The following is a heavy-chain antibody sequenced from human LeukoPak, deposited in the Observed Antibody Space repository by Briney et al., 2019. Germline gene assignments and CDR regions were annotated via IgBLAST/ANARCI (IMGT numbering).Heavy chain of an antibody. V-gene: IGHV4-38-2*02. CDR2: IYHSGST. D-gene: IGHD1-26*01. J-gene: IGHJ5*02. CDR3: AREFRKGWDWFDP. Sequence: SETLSLTCTVSGGSISSYYWGWIRQPPGKGLEWIGSIYHSGSTYYNPSLKSRVTISVDTSKNQFSLKLSSVTAADTAVYYCAREFRKGWDWFDPWGQGTLVTVSS. CDR1: GGSISSYY.